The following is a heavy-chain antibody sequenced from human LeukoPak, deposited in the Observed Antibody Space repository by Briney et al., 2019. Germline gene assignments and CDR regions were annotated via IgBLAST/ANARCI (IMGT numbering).Heavy chain of an antibody. Sequence: SETLSLTRTVSGGSISGSTYYWDWVRQPPGKGPEWIGSIYYSGTTYYNPSLKSRVTISVDTSKNQFSLKLSSVTAADTAVYYCARHPVHPTFDYWGQGTLVTVSS. V-gene: IGHV4-39*01. CDR1: GGSISGSTYY. CDR2: IYYSGTT. CDR3: ARHPVHPTFDY. J-gene: IGHJ4*02. D-gene: IGHD6-6*01.